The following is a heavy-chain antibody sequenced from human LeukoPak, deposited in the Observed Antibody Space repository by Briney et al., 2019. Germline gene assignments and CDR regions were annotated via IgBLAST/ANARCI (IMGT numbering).Heavy chain of an antibody. Sequence: KPSETLSLTCTVSGGSISSSSYYWGWLRQPPGKGLEWIGSIYYSGSTYYNPSLKSRVTISVDTSKNQFSLKLSSVTAADTAVYYCARRQYSGYAWFDPWGQGTLVTVSS. CDR2: IYYSGST. V-gene: IGHV4-39*01. D-gene: IGHD5-12*01. CDR1: GGSISSSSYY. J-gene: IGHJ5*02. CDR3: ARRQYSGYAWFDP.